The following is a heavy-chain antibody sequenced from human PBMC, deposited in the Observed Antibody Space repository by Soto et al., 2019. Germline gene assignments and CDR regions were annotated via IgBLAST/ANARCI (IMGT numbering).Heavy chain of an antibody. CDR1: GYTFTSYG. J-gene: IGHJ6*02. CDR2: ISAYNGNT. CDR3: ASGAAAVGYYGMDV. V-gene: IGHV1-18*01. D-gene: IGHD6-13*01. Sequence: ASVKVSCKASGYTFTSYGISWVRQAPGQGLERMGWISAYNGNTNYAQKLQGRVTMTTDTSTSTAYMELRSLRSDGTAVYYCASGAAAVGYYGMDVWGQGTTVTVSS.